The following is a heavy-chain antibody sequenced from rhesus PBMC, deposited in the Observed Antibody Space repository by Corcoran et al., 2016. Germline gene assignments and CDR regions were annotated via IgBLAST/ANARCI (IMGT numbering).Heavy chain of an antibody. D-gene: IGHD3-9*01. V-gene: IGHV4-65*01. CDR1: GGSISSSNW. Sequence: QVQLQESGPGLVKPSETLSLTCAVSGGSISSSNWWSWIRQPTGKGLEWIGYSSGSSGSTYYTPSPKSRVTSSPAPSQIQFSLKLSSVTAADTAVYYCARDAPHYEDDYGYYYTTGLDSWGQGVVVTVSS. CDR3: ARDAPHYEDDYGYYYTTGLDS. J-gene: IGHJ6*01. CDR2: SSGSSGST.